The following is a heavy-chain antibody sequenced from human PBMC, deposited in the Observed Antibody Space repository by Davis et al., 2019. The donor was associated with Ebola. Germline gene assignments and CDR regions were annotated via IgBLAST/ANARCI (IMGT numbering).Heavy chain of an antibody. CDR3: ARAQFPTTSDH. CDR1: GGTFSSYT. CDR2: ISAYNGNT. V-gene: IGHV1-18*01. Sequence: AASVKVSCKASGGTFSSYTISWVRQAPGQGLEWMGWISAYNGNTNYAQNVQGRVIMTSDTATTTAYMEVRGLRSDDTAVYYCARAQFPTTSDHWGQGTLVTVSS. J-gene: IGHJ4*02. D-gene: IGHD1-1*01.